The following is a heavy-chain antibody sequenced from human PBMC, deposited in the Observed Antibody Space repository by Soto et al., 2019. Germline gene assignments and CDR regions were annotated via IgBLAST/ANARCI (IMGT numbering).Heavy chain of an antibody. D-gene: IGHD3-10*01. CDR2: IYYSGST. J-gene: IGHJ4*02. CDR3: ARYGSGSYYPTTFDY. Sequence: QVQLQESGPGLVKPSQTLSLTCTVSGGSISSGGYYWSWIRQPPGKGLECIGYIYYSGSTYYNPSHKSRVTISVDTSENQFSLKLSSVTAADTAVYYCARYGSGSYYPTTFDYWGQGTLVTVSS. CDR1: GGSISSGGYY. V-gene: IGHV4-31*03.